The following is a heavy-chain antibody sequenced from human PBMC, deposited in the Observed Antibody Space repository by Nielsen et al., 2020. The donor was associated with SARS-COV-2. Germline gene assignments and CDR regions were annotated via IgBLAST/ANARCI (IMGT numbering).Heavy chain of an antibody. D-gene: IGHD3-22*01. Sequence: GGSLRLSCAASGFTFSSYSMNWVRQAPGKGLEWVSAISGSGGSTYYADSVKGRFTISRDNSKNTLYLQMNSLRAEDTAVYYCATHDSSGGDAFDIWGQGTMVTVSS. V-gene: IGHV3-23*01. CDR3: ATHDSSGGDAFDI. CDR2: ISGSGGST. CDR1: GFTFSSYS. J-gene: IGHJ3*02.